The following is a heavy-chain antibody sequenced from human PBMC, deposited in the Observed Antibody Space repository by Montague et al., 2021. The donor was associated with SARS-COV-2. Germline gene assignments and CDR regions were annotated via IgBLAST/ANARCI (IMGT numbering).Heavy chain of an antibody. Sequence: SETLSLTCAVYGGSSSGYYWTWIRQSPGKGLEWIAEINHSGTTNYNLNPSLRSRVTIPVDTSKSQFSLKLTSVTAADTGVYYCARWDPQTLTLIGLRGKSASDYWGQGTLVTVSS. CDR1: GGSSSGYY. CDR2: INHSGTT. V-gene: IGHV4-34*01. J-gene: IGHJ4*02. CDR3: ARWDPQTLTLIGLRGKSASDY. D-gene: IGHD4-23*01.